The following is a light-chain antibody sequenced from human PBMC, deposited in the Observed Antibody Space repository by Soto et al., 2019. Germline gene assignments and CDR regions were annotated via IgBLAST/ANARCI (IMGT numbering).Light chain of an antibody. Sequence: QSVPTQPSSLPGSPGQSSTIPCTGTISDVGGYNYVSWYQQHPGKAPKLMIYEVSNLPSGVSNRFSGSKSGNTASLTISGLQAEDEADYYCSSYTSSSPLDFRTGTKVTVL. V-gene: IGLV2-14*01. CDR2: EVS. CDR3: SSYTSSSPLD. CDR1: ISDVGGYNY. J-gene: IGLJ1*01.